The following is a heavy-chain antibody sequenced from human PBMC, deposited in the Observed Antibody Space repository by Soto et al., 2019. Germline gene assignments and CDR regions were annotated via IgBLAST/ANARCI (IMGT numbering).Heavy chain of an antibody. V-gene: IGHV1-69*04. CDR1: GGTFSSYT. J-gene: IGHJ5*02. CDR2: IIPILGIA. Sequence: GASVKVSCKASGGTFSSYTISWVRQAPGQGLEWMGRIIPILGIANYAQKFQGRVTITADKSTSTAYMELSSLRSEDTAVYYCARELGTYGSGSYYYNWFDPWGQGTLVTVSS. CDR3: ARELGTYGSGSYYYNWFDP. D-gene: IGHD3-10*01.